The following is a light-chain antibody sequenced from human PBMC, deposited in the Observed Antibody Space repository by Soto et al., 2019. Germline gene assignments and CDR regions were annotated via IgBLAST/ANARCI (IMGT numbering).Light chain of an antibody. Sequence: QSALTQPASVSGSPGQSITISCTGTSSDVGGYKYVSWYQQHPDKAPKLMIYEVTNRPSGVSNRFSGSKSGNTASLTISGLQAEDEADYYCSSFTSSNTGVFGGGTKVTVL. CDR1: SSDVGGYKY. V-gene: IGLV2-14*01. CDR3: SSFTSSNTGV. CDR2: EVT. J-gene: IGLJ3*02.